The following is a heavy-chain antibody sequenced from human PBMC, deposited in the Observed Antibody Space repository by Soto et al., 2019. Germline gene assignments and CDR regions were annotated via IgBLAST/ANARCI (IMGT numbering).Heavy chain of an antibody. Sequence: SETLSLTCAVYGGSFSRYSSSWLRQPPGKGLDWIGEINHSGGTNYNPSLKSRVTISVDTSKNQFSLKLSSVTAADTAVYYCARVRNYDFWSGYYTGIRGTNWFDPWGQGTLVTVS. CDR2: INHSGGT. CDR1: GGSFSRYS. D-gene: IGHD3-3*01. J-gene: IGHJ5*02. CDR3: ARVRNYDFWSGYYTGIRGTNWFDP. V-gene: IGHV4-34*01.